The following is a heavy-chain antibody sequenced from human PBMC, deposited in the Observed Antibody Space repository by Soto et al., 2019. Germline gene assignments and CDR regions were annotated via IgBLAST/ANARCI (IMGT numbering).Heavy chain of an antibody. CDR2: ISTSAGNT. V-gene: IGHV3-23*01. CDR3: AKSGSHSYFDY. CDR1: ESTFSSYA. D-gene: IGHD1-26*01. Sequence: GCLQPTCSASESTFSSYAMTWVRLAPGKGLEWVSSISTSAGNTYYADSVKGRFTISRDNSKNTLYLQMNSLRADDTAVYYCAKSGSHSYFDYWGQGTLVTVYS. J-gene: IGHJ4*02.